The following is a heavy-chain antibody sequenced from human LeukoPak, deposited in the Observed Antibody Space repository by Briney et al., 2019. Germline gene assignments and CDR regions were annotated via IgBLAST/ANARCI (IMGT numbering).Heavy chain of an antibody. CDR2: ISYDGSNK. D-gene: IGHD2-15*01. V-gene: IGHV3-30*18. Sequence: PGRSLRLSCAASGFTFSSYGMHWVRQAPGKGLEWVAVISYDGSNKYYADSVKGRFTISRDNSKNTLYPQMNSLRAEDTAVYYCAKDFACQSGSCYKYYYYYGMDVWGQGTTVTVSS. CDR1: GFTFSSYG. J-gene: IGHJ6*02. CDR3: AKDFACQSGSCYKYYYYYGMDV.